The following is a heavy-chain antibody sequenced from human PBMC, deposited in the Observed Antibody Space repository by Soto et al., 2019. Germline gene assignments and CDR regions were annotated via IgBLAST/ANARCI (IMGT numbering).Heavy chain of an antibody. CDR2: IYYSGST. V-gene: IGHV4-39*01. CDR1: GGSISSSSYY. CDR3: ARSRFNFWSDITWPPSGYYYYMDV. D-gene: IGHD3-3*01. Sequence: SETLSLTCTVSGGSISSSSYYWGWIRQPPGKGLEWIGSIYYSGSTYYNPSLKSRVTISVETSKNRFSLKLSSVTAADTAVYYCARSRFNFWSDITWPPSGYYYYMDVWGKGTTVTVSS. J-gene: IGHJ6*03.